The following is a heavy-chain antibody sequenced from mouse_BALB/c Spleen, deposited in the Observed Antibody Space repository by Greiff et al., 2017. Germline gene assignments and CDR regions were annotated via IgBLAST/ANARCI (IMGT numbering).Heavy chain of an antibody. CDR2: IDPENGDT. V-gene: IGHV14-4*02. J-gene: IGHJ3*01. CDR1: GFNIKDYY. D-gene: IGHD3-2*01. Sequence: EVKLLESGAELVRSGASVKLSCTASGFNIKDYYMHWVKQRPEQGLEWIGWIDPENGDTEYAPKFQGKATMTADTSSNTAYLQLSSLTSEDTAVYYCNALDSSGYAWFAYWGQGTLVTVSA. CDR3: NALDSSGYAWFAY.